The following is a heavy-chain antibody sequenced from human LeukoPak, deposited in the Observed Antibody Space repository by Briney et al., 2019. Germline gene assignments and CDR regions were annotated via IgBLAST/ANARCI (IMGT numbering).Heavy chain of an antibody. Sequence: GGSLRLSCAASGFTFSSYAMSWVRQAPGKGLEWVSAISGSGGSTYYADSVKGRFTISRDNSKNTLYLQMNSLRAEDTAVYYCATPYSGSYLPLPPDAFDIWAKGQWSPSLQ. J-gene: IGHJ3*02. CDR1: GFTFSSYA. V-gene: IGHV3-23*01. CDR3: ATPYSGSYLPLPPDAFDI. CDR2: ISGSGGST. D-gene: IGHD1-26*01.